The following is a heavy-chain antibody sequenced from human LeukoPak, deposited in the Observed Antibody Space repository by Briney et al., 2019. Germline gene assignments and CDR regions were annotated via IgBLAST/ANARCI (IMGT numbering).Heavy chain of an antibody. V-gene: IGHV4-34*01. CDR3: ARGKYSSSWRKPYYYYGMDV. Sequence: NPSETLSLTCAVYGGSFSGYYWSWIRQPPGKGLEWIGEINHSGSTNYNPSLKSRVTISVDTSKNQFSLKLSSVTAADTAVYYCARGKYSSSWRKPYYYYGMDVWGQGITVTVSS. CDR2: INHSGST. CDR1: GGSFSGYY. D-gene: IGHD6-13*01. J-gene: IGHJ6*02.